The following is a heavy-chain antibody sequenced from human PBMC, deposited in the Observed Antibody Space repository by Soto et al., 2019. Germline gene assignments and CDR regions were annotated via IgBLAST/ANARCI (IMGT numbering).Heavy chain of an antibody. CDR2: INHSGST. V-gene: IGHV4-34*01. CDR1: GGSFSGYY. Sequence: SETLSLTCAVYGGSFSGYYWSWIRQPPGKGLEWIGEINHSGSTNYNPSLKSRVTISVDTSKNQFSLKLSSVTAADTAVYYCARVTHLIPAAYYYYGMDVWGQGTTVTVSS. J-gene: IGHJ6*02. CDR3: ARVTHLIPAAYYYYGMDV. D-gene: IGHD2-2*01.